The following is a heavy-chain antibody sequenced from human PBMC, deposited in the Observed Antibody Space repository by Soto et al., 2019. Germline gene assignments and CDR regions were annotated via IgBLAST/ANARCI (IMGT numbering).Heavy chain of an antibody. CDR2: ISSTTNYI. V-gene: IGHV3-21*06. CDR3: ARESEDLTSNFDY. J-gene: IGHJ4*02. CDR1: GFTFTRYS. Sequence: RRLSCAASGFTFTRYSTNWVRQAPGKGLEWVSSISSTTNYIYYGDSMKGRFTISRDNAKNSLYLEMNSLRAEDTAVYYCARESEDLTSNFDYWGQGTLVTVSS.